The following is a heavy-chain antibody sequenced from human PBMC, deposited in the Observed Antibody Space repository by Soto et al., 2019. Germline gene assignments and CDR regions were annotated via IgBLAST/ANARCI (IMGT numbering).Heavy chain of an antibody. CDR2: INIVGSDT. D-gene: IGHD6-13*01. CDR1: GFTFTNYW. CDR3: ASLTTLATYLDL. Sequence: EVQVVESGGGLVQPGGSLRLSCATSGFTFTNYWIHWVRQAPGKGLVWVSYINIVGSDTNYADSVKGRFTISRDNARNTVYLQMNSLRAEDTAVYYCASLTTLATYLDLWGRGTLVTVSS. J-gene: IGHJ2*01. V-gene: IGHV3-74*01.